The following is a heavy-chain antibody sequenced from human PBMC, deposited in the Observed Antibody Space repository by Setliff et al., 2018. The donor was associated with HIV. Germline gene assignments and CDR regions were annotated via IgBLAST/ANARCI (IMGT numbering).Heavy chain of an antibody. CDR3: AREGSSGYYYRGQGNFDY. D-gene: IGHD3-22*01. V-gene: IGHV4-59*06. CDR2: IYYSGST. J-gene: IGHJ4*02. CDR1: SDSIFSHY. Sequence: SETLSLTCTVSSDSIFSHYWSWIRQHPGKGLEWIGYIYYSGSTYYNPSLKSRVTISVETSKNQVSLKLSSVTAADTAVYYCAREGSSGYYYRGQGNFDYWGQGTLVTVSS.